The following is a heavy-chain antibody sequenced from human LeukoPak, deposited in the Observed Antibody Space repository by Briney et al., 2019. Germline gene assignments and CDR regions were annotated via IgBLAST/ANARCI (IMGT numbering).Heavy chain of an antibody. CDR1: GFTFSSYS. V-gene: IGHV3-48*01. CDR2: ISSSSSTI. CDR3: ARAAGYCSSTSCYGYYFDY. D-gene: IGHD2-2*01. J-gene: IGHJ4*02. Sequence: PGGSLRLSCAASGFTFSSYSMNWVRQAPGKGLEWVSYISSSSSTIYYADSVKGRFTISRDNAKNSLYLQMNSPRAEDTAVYYCARAAGYCSSTSCYGYYFDYWGQGTLVTVSS.